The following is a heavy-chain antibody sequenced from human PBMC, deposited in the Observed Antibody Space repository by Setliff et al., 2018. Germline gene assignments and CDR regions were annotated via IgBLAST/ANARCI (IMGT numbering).Heavy chain of an antibody. D-gene: IGHD4-17*01. CDR3: ARGPSPTVTPSRLIYFYHMDV. Sequence: GASVKVSCKASGDPFSAYGVSWVRQAPGQGLEWMGAIIPVLGMTDYAQKFQGRLTITADQSTTTVYMELSSLRLDDTALYYCARGPSPTVTPSRLIYFYHMDVWGTGTKVTVSS. CDR1: GDPFSAYG. J-gene: IGHJ6*03. V-gene: IGHV1-69*10. CDR2: IIPVLGMT.